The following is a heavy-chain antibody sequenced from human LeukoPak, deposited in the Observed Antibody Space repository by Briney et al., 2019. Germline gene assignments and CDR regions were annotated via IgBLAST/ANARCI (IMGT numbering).Heavy chain of an antibody. D-gene: IGHD3-22*01. Sequence: ASVKVSCKVSGYTLTELSMHWVRQAPGKGLEWMGGFDPEDGETIYAQKFQGRVTMTGDTSTDTAYMELSSLRSVDTAVYYCATARGPYDSSGYYAFWGQGTLVTVSS. CDR2: FDPEDGET. CDR3: ATARGPYDSSGYYAF. CDR1: GYTLTELS. J-gene: IGHJ4*02. V-gene: IGHV1-24*01.